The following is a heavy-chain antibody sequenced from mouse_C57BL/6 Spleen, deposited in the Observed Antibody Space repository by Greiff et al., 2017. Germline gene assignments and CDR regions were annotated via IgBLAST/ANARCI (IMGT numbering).Heavy chain of an antibody. CDR2: ISGGGGNT. CDR3: ARRGYGSSYDAMDY. CDR1: GFTFSSYT. J-gene: IGHJ4*01. D-gene: IGHD1-1*01. Sequence: EVQRVESGGGLVKPGGSLKLSCAASGFTFSSYTMSWVRQTPEKRLEWVATISGGGGNTYYPDSVKGRFTISRDNAKNTLYLQMSSLRSEDTALYYCARRGYGSSYDAMDYWGQGTSVTVSS. V-gene: IGHV5-9*01.